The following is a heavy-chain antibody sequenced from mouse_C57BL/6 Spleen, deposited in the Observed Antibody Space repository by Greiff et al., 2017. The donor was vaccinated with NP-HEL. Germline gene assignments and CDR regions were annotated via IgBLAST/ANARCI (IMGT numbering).Heavy chain of an antibody. CDR2: INPNNGGT. CDR1: GYTFTDYN. J-gene: IGHJ2*01. D-gene: IGHD2-4*01. Sequence: EVQLQQSGPELVKPGASVKIPCKASGYTFTDYNMDWVQQSHGKSLEWIGDINPNNGGTIYNQKFKGKATLTVDKSSSTAYMELRSLTSEDTAVYYCARSRFDYDDGFDYWGQGTTRTVSS. CDR3: ARSRFDYDDGFDY. V-gene: IGHV1-18*01.